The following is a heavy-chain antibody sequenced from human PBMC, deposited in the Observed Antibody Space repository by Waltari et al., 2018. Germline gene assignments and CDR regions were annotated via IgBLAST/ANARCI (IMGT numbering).Heavy chain of an antibody. CDR1: GFTFSSYA. J-gene: IGHJ4*02. Sequence: EVQLLESGGGLVQPGGSLRLSCAASGFTFSSYAMSWVRQAPGKGLEWVSAISGRGCSTYYADTVKGLLTISRDNSKNTLYLQMNSLRAEDTAVYYCAKERISSGPENYFDYWGQGTLVTVSS. V-gene: IGHV3-23*01. CDR3: AKERISSGPENYFDY. D-gene: IGHD6-19*01. CDR2: ISGRGCST.